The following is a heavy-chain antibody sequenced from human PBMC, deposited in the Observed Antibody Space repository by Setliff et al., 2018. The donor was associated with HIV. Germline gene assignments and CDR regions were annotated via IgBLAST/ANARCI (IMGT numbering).Heavy chain of an antibody. D-gene: IGHD3-3*01. J-gene: IGHJ3*02. CDR1: GGSISSSSYY. V-gene: IGHV4-39*07. CDR3: ARSKTFYDFWGGYYTHGAFKI. Sequence: SETLSLTCTVSGGSISSSSYYWGWIRQPPGKGLEWIGDIYSGGTTYYNSSLRSRVTISVDTSKNQFSLNLTSVTAADTAVYYCARSKTFYDFWGGYYTHGAFKIWGLGTMVTV. CDR2: IYSGGTT.